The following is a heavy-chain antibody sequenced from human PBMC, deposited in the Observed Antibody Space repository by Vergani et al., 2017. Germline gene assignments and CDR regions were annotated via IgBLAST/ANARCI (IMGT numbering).Heavy chain of an antibody. V-gene: IGHV4-4*07. D-gene: IGHD2-2*01. Sequence: QVQLQESGPGLVKPSETLSLTCTVSGGSISSYYWSWIRQPAGKGLEWIGRIYTSGSTNYNPSLKSRVTMSVDTSKNQFSLKLSSVTAAHTAVYYCARDTKYCSSTSCTYNWFDPWGQGTLVTVSS. J-gene: IGHJ5*02. CDR3: ARDTKYCSSTSCTYNWFDP. CDR1: GGSISSYY. CDR2: IYTSGST.